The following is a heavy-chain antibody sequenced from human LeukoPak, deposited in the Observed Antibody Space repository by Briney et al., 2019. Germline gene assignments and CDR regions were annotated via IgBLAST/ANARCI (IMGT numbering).Heavy chain of an antibody. CDR2: ISSSGSTI. Sequence: GGSLRLSCAASGFTFSSYEMNWVRQAPGKGLGWVSYISSSGSTIYYADSVKGRFTISRDNAKNSLYLQMNSLRAEDTAVYYCARDQYYDFWSGYYTNDQSRYYYYYMNVWGKGTTVTVSS. CDR3: ARDQYYDFWSGYYTNDQSRYYYYYMNV. J-gene: IGHJ6*03. V-gene: IGHV3-48*03. CDR1: GFTFSSYE. D-gene: IGHD3-3*01.